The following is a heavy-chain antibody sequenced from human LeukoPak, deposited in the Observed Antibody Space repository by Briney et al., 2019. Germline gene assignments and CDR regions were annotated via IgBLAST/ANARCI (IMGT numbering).Heavy chain of an antibody. J-gene: IGHJ5*02. Sequence: ASVKLSCKASGSTFTGYYMHWVREAPGQGLEWMGWINPNSGGTNYEQKYPGRVTMTRATAISTDYMELSRLRSDDTAVYYCARDLGSSWFTWGQGTLVTVS. CDR2: INPNSGGT. CDR1: GSTFTGYY. D-gene: IGHD6-13*01. V-gene: IGHV1-2*02. CDR3: ARDLGSSWFT.